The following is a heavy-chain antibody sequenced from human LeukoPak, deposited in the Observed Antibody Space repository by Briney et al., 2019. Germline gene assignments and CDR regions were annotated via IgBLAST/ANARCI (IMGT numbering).Heavy chain of an antibody. Sequence: ESLKISCRGSGYSFGNYWIAWVRQMPGKGLEGMGIVYPGDSSTKYSPSFQGQVTISVDRSINTAYLRWSSLTASDTAMYYCARLTDYYDSSGYYRNYNWFDPWGQGTLVTVSS. CDR3: ARLTDYYDSSGYYRNYNWFDP. D-gene: IGHD3-22*01. V-gene: IGHV5-51*01. J-gene: IGHJ5*02. CDR2: VYPGDSST. CDR1: GYSFGNYW.